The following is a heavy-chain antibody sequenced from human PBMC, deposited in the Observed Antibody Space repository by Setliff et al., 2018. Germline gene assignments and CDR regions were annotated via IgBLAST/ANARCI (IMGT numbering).Heavy chain of an antibody. CDR3: TTDPSPTFGGVIGAAFDI. V-gene: IGHV3-15*01. D-gene: IGHD3-16*01. CDR2: IKSKTDGGTT. J-gene: IGHJ3*02. Sequence: GGSLRLSCAASGFTFSNAWMSWVRQAPGKGLEWVGRIKSKTDGGTTDYAAPVKGRFTISRDDSKNTLYLQMNSLKTEDTAVYYCTTDPSPTFGGVIGAAFDIWGQGTMVTVAS. CDR1: GFTFSNAW.